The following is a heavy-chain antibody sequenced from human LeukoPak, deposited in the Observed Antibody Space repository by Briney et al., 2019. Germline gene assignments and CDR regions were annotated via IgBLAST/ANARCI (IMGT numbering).Heavy chain of an antibody. CDR1: GFTFSSYG. Sequence: GRSLRLSCAASGFTFSSYGMHWVRQAPGKGLEWVAVISYDGSNKYYADSVKGRFTISRDNSKNTLYLQMNSLRAEDTAVYYCAKDTGYYDFWSGYFPYGMDVWGQGTTVTVSS. J-gene: IGHJ6*02. CDR2: ISYDGSNK. V-gene: IGHV3-30*18. D-gene: IGHD3-3*01. CDR3: AKDTGYYDFWSGYFPYGMDV.